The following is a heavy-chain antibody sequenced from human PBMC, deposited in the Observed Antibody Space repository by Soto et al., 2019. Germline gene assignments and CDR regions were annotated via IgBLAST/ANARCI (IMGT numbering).Heavy chain of an antibody. D-gene: IGHD3-10*01. CDR3: AIDPMVRGVPVDY. Sequence: QVQLVQSGAEVKKPGASVKVSCKASGYTFTSYGISWVRQAPGQGLEWMGWISAYNGNTNYAQKLQGRVTMTTDTSTSIANRELRSLRSDDTAVYYCAIDPMVRGVPVDYWGQGTLVTVSS. V-gene: IGHV1-18*04. CDR1: GYTFTSYG. CDR2: ISAYNGNT. J-gene: IGHJ4*02.